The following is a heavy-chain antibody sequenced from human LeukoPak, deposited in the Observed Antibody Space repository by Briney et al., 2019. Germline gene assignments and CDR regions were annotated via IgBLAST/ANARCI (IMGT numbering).Heavy chain of an antibody. V-gene: IGHV3-30*18. CDR1: GFTLSSYG. CDR2: ISYDGSNK. D-gene: IGHD4-23*01. J-gene: IGHJ4*02. Sequence: PGGSLRLSCAASGFTLSSYGIHWVRQAPGKGLEWVAVISYDGSNKYYADSVKGRFTISRDNSKNTLYLHMNSLRAEDAAVYYCAKDITRYGGNAVDYWGQGTLVSVSS. CDR3: AKDITRYGGNAVDY.